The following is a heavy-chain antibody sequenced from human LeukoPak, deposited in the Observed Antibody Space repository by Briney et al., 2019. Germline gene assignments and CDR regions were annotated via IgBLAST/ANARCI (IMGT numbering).Heavy chain of an antibody. V-gene: IGHV4-39*01. J-gene: IGHJ4*02. CDR1: GDSISSSYYY. CDR3: ARTRYYYNSRSYGAPYYFDY. CDR2: IYYSGST. D-gene: IGHD3-10*01. Sequence: KPSETLSLTCAVSGDSISSSYYYWGWIRQPPGKGLEWIGSIYYSGSTYYNPSLKSRVTISVDTSKNQFSLKLSSVTAADTAVYYCARTRYYYNSRSYGAPYYFDYWGQGTLVTVSS.